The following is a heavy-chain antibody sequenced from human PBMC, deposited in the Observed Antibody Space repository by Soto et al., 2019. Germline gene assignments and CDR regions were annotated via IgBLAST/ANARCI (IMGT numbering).Heavy chain of an antibody. D-gene: IGHD6-13*01. V-gene: IGHV3-23*01. CDR1: GFTFSSYA. CDR2: ISGSGGST. CDR3: AKIPLSSSLYLDAFDI. J-gene: IGHJ3*02. Sequence: EVQLLESGGGLVQPGGSLRLSCAASGFTFSSYAMSWVRQAPGKGLEWVSAISGSGGSTYYADSVKGRFTISRDNSKNTLYLLINRLRAEDTAVYYCAKIPLSSSLYLDAFDIWGKGTMVTVSS.